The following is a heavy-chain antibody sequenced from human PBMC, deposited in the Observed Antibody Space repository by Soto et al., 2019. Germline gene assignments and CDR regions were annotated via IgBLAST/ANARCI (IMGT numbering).Heavy chain of an antibody. J-gene: IGHJ6*03. CDR1: GGSISSYY. V-gene: IGHV4-59*08. Sequence: SETLSLTCTVSGGSISSYYWSWIRQPPGKGLEWIGYIYYSGSTNYNPSLKSRVTISVDTSKNQFSLKLSSVTAADTAVYYCARSAYGDYEAYYYYMDVWGKGTTVTVSS. CDR3: ARSAYGDYEAYYYYMDV. D-gene: IGHD4-17*01. CDR2: IYYSGST.